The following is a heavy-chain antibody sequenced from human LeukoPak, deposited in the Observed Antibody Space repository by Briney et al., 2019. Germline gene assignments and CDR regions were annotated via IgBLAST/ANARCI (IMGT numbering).Heavy chain of an antibody. J-gene: IGHJ4*02. CDR3: ARDLGDILTGYAHFDY. CDR2: ISSSSSYT. V-gene: IGHV3-11*05. D-gene: IGHD3-9*01. Sequence: GGSLRLSCAASGFTFSDYYMSWIRQAPGKGLEWVSYISSSSSYTNYADSVKGRFTISRDNAKNSLYLQMNSLRAEDTAVYYCARDLGDILTGYAHFDYWGQGALVTVSS. CDR1: GFTFSDYY.